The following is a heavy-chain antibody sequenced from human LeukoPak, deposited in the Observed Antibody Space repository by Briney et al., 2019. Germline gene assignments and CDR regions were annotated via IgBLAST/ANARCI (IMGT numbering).Heavy chain of an antibody. CDR1: GFTFSSYG. J-gene: IGHJ4*02. CDR3: ARILSSAWGELGY. Sequence: PGGSLRLSCSASGFTFSSYGMHWVRQAPGKGLEWVAFIRSDGSDKYDADSVKGRFTISRDNSKNTLYLQMNSLRAEDTAVYYCARILSSAWGELGYWGQGTLVTVSP. D-gene: IGHD3-22*01. V-gene: IGHV3-30*02. CDR2: IRSDGSDK.